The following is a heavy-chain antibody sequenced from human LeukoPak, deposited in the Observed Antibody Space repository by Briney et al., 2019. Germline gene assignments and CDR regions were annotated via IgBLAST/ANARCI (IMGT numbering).Heavy chain of an antibody. J-gene: IGHJ4*02. V-gene: IGHV3-23*01. Sequence: GGSLRLSCAASGFTFSSYAMNWVRQAPGKGLEWVSVISSSGGTTYYSDSVKGRFIISRDNTKNTLYLQMNSLRAEDTAVYYCAKAGIAVPATPEYCGQGTQVTVSS. CDR2: ISSSGGTT. CDR1: GFTFSSYA. CDR3: AKAGIAVPATPEY. D-gene: IGHD6-19*01.